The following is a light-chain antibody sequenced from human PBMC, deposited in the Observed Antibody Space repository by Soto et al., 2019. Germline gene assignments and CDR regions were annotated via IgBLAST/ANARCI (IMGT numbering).Light chain of an antibody. J-gene: IGLJ3*02. CDR2: SSD. V-gene: IGLV1-44*01. CDR3: AAWDDSLNAWV. Sequence: QSVLTQPPSASGTPGQRVTISCSGGSSNIGRNTVKWYRQLPGTAPKLLIGSSDQRPSGVPDRFSGSQSGTSASLAISGLQSEDEADYICAAWDDSLNAWVFGGGTKVTVL. CDR1: SSNIGRNT.